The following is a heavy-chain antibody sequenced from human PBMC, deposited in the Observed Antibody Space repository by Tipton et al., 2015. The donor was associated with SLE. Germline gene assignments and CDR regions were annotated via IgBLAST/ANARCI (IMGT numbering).Heavy chain of an antibody. V-gene: IGHV3-21*01. CDR3: ARTYYDFWRGLPWDAFDI. CDR1: GFTFSSYS. Sequence: SLRLSCAASGFTFSSYSMNWVRQAPGKGLEWVSSITGSNSYIYYADSVKGRFTISRDNAKKSLYLQMNSLRAEDTAVYYCARTYYDFWRGLPWDAFDIWGQGTMVTVSS. CDR2: ITGSNSYI. D-gene: IGHD3-3*01. J-gene: IGHJ3*02.